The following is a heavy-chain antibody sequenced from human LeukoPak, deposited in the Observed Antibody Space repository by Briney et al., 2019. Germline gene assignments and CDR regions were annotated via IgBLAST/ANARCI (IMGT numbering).Heavy chain of an antibody. J-gene: IGHJ5*02. CDR2: INHSGST. CDR1: GGSFSGYY. D-gene: IGHD2-15*01. Sequence: SETLSLTCAVYGGSFSGYYWSWIRQLPGKGLEWIGEINHSGSTNYNPSLKSRVTISVDTSKNQFSLKLSSVTAADTAVYYCARGGRGYCSGGSCANWFDPWGQGTLVTVSS. CDR3: ARGGRGYCSGGSCANWFDP. V-gene: IGHV4-34*01.